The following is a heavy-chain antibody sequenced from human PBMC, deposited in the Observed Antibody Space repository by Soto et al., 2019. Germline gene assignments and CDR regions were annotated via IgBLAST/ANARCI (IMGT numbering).Heavy chain of an antibody. Sequence: EVQLVESGGGLVQPGGSLRLSCAASAFTFSSYSMNWVRQAPGKGLEWVSYISSSSSTIYYADSVKGRFTISRDNAKNSLYLQMNSLRDEDTAVYYCARDQNYDILTGYYTYGNNFDYWGQGTLVTVSS. V-gene: IGHV3-48*02. CDR3: ARDQNYDILTGYYTYGNNFDY. CDR2: ISSSSSTI. CDR1: AFTFSSYS. J-gene: IGHJ4*02. D-gene: IGHD3-9*01.